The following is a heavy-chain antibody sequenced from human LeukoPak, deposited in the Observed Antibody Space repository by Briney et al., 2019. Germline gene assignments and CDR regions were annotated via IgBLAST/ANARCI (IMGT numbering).Heavy chain of an antibody. V-gene: IGHV3-33*01. J-gene: IGHJ6*02. D-gene: IGHD2-8*01. CDR1: GFTFSSYC. CDR3: ARDKIMRNYYYYGMDV. CDR2: IWYDGSNK. Sequence: GGSLRLSCAASGFTFSSYCMHWVRQAPGKGLEWVAVIWYDGSNKYYADSVKGRFTISRDNSKNTLYLQMNSLRAEDTAVYYCARDKIMRNYYYYGMDVWGQGTTVTVSS.